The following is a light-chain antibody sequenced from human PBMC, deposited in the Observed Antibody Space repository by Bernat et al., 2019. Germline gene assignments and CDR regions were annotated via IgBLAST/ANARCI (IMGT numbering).Light chain of an antibody. CDR3: LSTASAPWT. J-gene: IGKJ1*01. Sequence: DIQMTQSPSSLSASVGDRVTITCRASQGISNYLAWYQQKPGKVPKLLIYAASTLQSWVPSRFSASGSVTDFTLTISSLQPEDVATYYCLSTASAPWTFGKGTKVEIK. CDR2: AAS. V-gene: IGKV1-27*01. CDR1: QGISNY.